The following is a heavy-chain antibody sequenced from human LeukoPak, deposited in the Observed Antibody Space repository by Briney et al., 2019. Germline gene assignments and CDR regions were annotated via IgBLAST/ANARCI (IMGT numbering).Heavy chain of an antibody. CDR2: IYYSGST. CDR1: GGSISSSSYY. CDR3: ASSGSSGWSYYYYGMDV. J-gene: IGHJ6*02. Sequence: SETLSLTCTVSGGSISSSSYYWGWIRQPPGKGLEWIGYIYYSGSTNYNPSLKSRVTISVDTSKNQFSLKLSSVTAADTAVYYCASSGSSGWSYYYYGMDVWGQGTMVTVSS. D-gene: IGHD6-19*01. V-gene: IGHV4-61*05.